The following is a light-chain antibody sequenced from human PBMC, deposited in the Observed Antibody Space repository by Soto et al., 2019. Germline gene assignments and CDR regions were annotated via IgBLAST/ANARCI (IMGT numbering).Light chain of an antibody. Sequence: IVLTQSPGTLSLSPGERATLSCRASQTVSSNYLAWYQQKPGQAPRLLIYSASTRATGIPDRFSGSGSGTDFTLTISRLEPEYFAVYYCQQYGTSPLTFGGETKVDIK. CDR2: SAS. V-gene: IGKV3-20*01. J-gene: IGKJ4*01. CDR1: QTVSSNY. CDR3: QQYGTSPLT.